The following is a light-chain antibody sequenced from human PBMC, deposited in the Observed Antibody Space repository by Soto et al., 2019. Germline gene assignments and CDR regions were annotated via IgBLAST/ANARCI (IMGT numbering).Light chain of an antibody. CDR1: QSISRY. V-gene: IGKV1-39*01. CDR3: QQSYSRPRT. J-gene: IGKJ1*01. CDR2: TAS. Sequence: DIQMTQSPSSLSASVGDRVTISCRTSQSISRYLNWYQQKPGKAPNLLIYTASSLESGVPSRFSGSGSGTDFTLTIASLQPEDFATYFCQQSYSRPRTFGQGTKVDIK.